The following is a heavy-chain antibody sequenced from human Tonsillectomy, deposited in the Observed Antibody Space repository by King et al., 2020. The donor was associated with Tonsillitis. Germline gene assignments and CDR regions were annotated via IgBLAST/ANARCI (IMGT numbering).Heavy chain of an antibody. Sequence: VQLVESGGGLVKPGGSLRLSCAASGFTFSSYSMNWVRQAPGKGLEWVSSISSSSSYIYYADSVKGRFTISRDNAKNSLYLQMNSLRAEDTAVYYCARLQDYYDSSGYYYPGEIDYWGQGTLVTVSS. CDR2: ISSSSSYI. CDR1: GFTFSSYS. D-gene: IGHD3-22*01. CDR3: ARLQDYYDSSGYYYPGEIDY. V-gene: IGHV3-21*01. J-gene: IGHJ4*02.